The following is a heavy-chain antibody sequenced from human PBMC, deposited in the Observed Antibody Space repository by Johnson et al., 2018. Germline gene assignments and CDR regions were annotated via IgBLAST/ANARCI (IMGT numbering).Heavy chain of an antibody. V-gene: IGHV3-30*18. D-gene: IGHD1-1*01. CDR2: ISYNGSNK. CDR1: GFTFSSYD. Sequence: QVQLVQSGGGVIQPGRSLRLSCAVSGFTFSSYDTHWVRQAPGKGLEWVTFISYNGSNKYYADSERGRFTISRDNFKNTLYLQRNSLRPEDTAVYYCAKGGEGNDDTPAYYYYMDVWGKGTTVTVTS. J-gene: IGHJ6*03. CDR3: AKGGEGNDDTPAYYYYMDV.